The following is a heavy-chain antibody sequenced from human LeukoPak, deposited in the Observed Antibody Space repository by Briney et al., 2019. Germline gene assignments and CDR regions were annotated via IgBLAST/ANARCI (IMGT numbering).Heavy chain of an antibody. V-gene: IGHV3-23*01. Sequence: PGGSLRLSCAASGFTFSSYAMSWVRQAPGKGLEWVSAISGSGGSTYYADSVKGRFTISRDNSKNTLYLQMNSLRAEDTAVYYCAKLRFSEWLSQHYFDYWGQGTLVTVSS. CDR2: ISGSGGST. CDR3: AKLRFSEWLSQHYFDY. D-gene: IGHD3-3*01. CDR1: GFTFSSYA. J-gene: IGHJ4*02.